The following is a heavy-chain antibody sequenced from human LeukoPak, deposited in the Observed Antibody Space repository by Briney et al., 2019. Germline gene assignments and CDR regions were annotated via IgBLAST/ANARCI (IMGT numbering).Heavy chain of an antibody. J-gene: IGHJ4*02. CDR2: IYSGST. CDR1: GGSISSNSYY. V-gene: IGHV4-39*01. D-gene: IGHD3-16*01. Sequence: SETLSLTCAVSGGSISSNSYYWGWIRQPPGKGLEWIGSIYSGSTYYNPSLKSRVTISVDTSKNQFSLKLSSVTAADTAVYYCALTELRLGETFFDYWGQGTLVTVSS. CDR3: ALTELRLGETFFDY.